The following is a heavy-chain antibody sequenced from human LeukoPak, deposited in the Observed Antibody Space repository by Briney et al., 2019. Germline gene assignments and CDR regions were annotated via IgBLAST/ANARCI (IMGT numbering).Heavy chain of an antibody. CDR2: TRNKANSYTT. V-gene: IGHV3-72*01. CDR1: GFTFSDHY. D-gene: IGHD3-22*01. J-gene: IGHJ3*02. Sequence: GGSLRLSCAASGFTFSDHYMDWVRQAPGKGLEWVGRTRNKANSYTTEYAASVKGRFTISRDDSKNSLYLQMNSLKTEDTAVYYCARVDHDSRSRAFDIWGQGTMVTDSS. CDR3: ARVDHDSRSRAFDI.